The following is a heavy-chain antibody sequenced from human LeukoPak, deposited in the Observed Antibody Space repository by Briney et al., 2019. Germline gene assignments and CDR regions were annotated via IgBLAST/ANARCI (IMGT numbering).Heavy chain of an antibody. Sequence: SETLSLTCTVSGGSISSSSYYWGWIRQPRGKGLEWIGSIYYSGSTYYNPSLKSRVTISVDTSKNQFSLKLSSVTAADTAVYYCARGITMIVVVITLEGYFDYWGQGTLVTVSS. CDR2: IYYSGST. CDR1: GGSISSSSYY. J-gene: IGHJ4*02. D-gene: IGHD3-22*01. V-gene: IGHV4-39*07. CDR3: ARGITMIVVVITLEGYFDY.